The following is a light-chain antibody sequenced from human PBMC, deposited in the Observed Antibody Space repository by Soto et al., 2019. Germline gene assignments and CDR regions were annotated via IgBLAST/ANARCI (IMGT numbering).Light chain of an antibody. Sequence: SYELTQPPSVSVSPGQTARITCSGHELGDKYVSWYQQKPGQSPVLVIHQDRKRPSRIPERFSGSNSGNTATLTISGTQSLDEADYYCQSWDSSTAVFGGGTKLTVL. CDR3: QSWDSSTAV. CDR2: QDR. J-gene: IGLJ2*01. V-gene: IGLV3-1*01. CDR1: ELGDKY.